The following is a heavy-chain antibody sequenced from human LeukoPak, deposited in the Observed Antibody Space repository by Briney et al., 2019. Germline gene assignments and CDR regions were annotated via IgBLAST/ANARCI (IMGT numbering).Heavy chain of an antibody. CDR2: IYYSGST. CDR1: GGSFSTNY. J-gene: IGHJ5*02. V-gene: IGHV4-31*11. D-gene: IGHD2-21*02. Sequence: PSETLSLTCAVYGGSFSTNYWSWIRQHPGKGLEWIGYIYYSGSTYYNPSLKSRVTISVDTSKNQFSLKLSSVTAADTAVYYCAREYCGGDCYANWFDPWGQGTLVTVSS. CDR3: AREYCGGDCYANWFDP.